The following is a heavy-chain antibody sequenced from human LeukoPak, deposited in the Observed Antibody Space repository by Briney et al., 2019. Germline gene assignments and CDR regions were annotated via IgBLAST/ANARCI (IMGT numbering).Heavy chain of an antibody. J-gene: IGHJ5*02. V-gene: IGHV4-59*01. CDR1: GGSINTYY. CDR3: ARDTYDFWSGYHQRSWFDP. D-gene: IGHD3-3*01. CDR2: IYYSGST. Sequence: SETLSLTCTVSGGSINTYYWSWIRQPPGKGLEWIGYIYYSGSTNYNPSLKSRVTISVDTSKNQFSLKLSSVTAADTAVYYCARDTYDFWSGYHQRSWFDPWGQGTLVTVSS.